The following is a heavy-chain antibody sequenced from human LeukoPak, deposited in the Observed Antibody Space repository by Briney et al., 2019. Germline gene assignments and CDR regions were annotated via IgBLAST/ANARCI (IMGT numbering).Heavy chain of an antibody. V-gene: IGHV4-59*01. CDR1: GGSISSYY. Sequence: SETLSLTCTVSGGSISSYYWSWIRQPPGKGREWIGYIYYSGSTNYNPSLKSRVTISVDTSKNQFSLKLSSVTAADTAVYYCASGPRIVGASRFDYWGQGTLVTVSS. J-gene: IGHJ4*02. D-gene: IGHD1-26*01. CDR3: ASGPRIVGASRFDY. CDR2: IYYSGST.